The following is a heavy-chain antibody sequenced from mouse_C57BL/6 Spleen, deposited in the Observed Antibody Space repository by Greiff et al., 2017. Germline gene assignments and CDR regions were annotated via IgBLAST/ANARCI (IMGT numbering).Heavy chain of an antibody. Sequence: VKLMESGAELVRPGTSVKMSCKASGYTFTNYWIGWAKQRPGHGLEWIGDIYPGGGYTNYNEKVKGKATLTADKASSTAYMQCSSLTSEDSAIYYCARSRIYYGNYVAYYYAMDYWGQGTSVTVSS. D-gene: IGHD2-1*01. V-gene: IGHV1-63*01. CDR2: IYPGGGYT. J-gene: IGHJ4*01. CDR1: GYTFTNYW. CDR3: ARSRIYYGNYVAYYYAMDY.